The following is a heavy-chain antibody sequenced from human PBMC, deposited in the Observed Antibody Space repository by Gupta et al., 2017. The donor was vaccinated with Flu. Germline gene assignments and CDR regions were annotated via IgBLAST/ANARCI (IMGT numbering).Heavy chain of an antibody. V-gene: IGHV3-23*01. CDR2: ISGGDEHI. J-gene: IGHJ4*02. D-gene: IGHD6-13*01. CDR3: AREAGGTTGFSLRGFFDH. Sequence: GKGLEWVSTISGGDEHIYYADSVQGRFVISRDNARNTLSLQINGLTAEDSATYYCAREAGGTTGFSLRGFFDHWGQGALVTVSS.